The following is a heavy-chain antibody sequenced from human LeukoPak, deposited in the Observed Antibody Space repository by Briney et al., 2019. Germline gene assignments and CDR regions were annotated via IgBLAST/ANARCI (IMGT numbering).Heavy chain of an antibody. V-gene: IGHV3-11*05. Sequence: PGGSLRLSCAASGFTVSSNYMSWLRQAPGKGLEWISYITSTSRYTSYADSVKGRFTISRDNAKNSLYLQMNGLRTEDTAVYYCARDVIRGGQGTLVTVSS. CDR2: ITSTSRYT. D-gene: IGHD2/OR15-2a*01. CDR1: GFTVSSNY. J-gene: IGHJ4*02. CDR3: ARDVIR.